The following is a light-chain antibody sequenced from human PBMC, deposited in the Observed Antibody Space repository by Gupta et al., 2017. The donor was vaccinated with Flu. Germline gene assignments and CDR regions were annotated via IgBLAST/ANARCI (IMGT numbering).Light chain of an antibody. CDR1: SSDVGNYNL. CDR2: EDT. V-gene: IGLV2-23*01. Sequence: QSAPTQPASVSGSPGQSITISCPGTSSDVGNYNLVSWYQQFPGKVPKLIIYEDTERPSGVSNRFSGSRSGNTASLTISGLQAEDEADYYCGSYAGTVLFGGGTKVTVL. J-gene: IGLJ3*02. CDR3: GSYAGTVL.